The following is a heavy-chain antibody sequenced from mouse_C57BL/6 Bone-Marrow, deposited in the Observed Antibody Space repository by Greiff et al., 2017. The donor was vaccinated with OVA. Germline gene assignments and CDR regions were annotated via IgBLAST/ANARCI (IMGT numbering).Heavy chain of an antibody. CDR2: INPNYGTT. J-gene: IGHJ3*01. V-gene: IGHV1-39*01. CDR3: ARSLYYYGSRTAWFAY. CDR1: GCSFTDYN. D-gene: IGHD1-1*01. Sequence: EVKLQESGPELVKPGASVKISCKASGCSFTDYNMNWVKQSNGKSLEWIGVINPNYGTTSYNQKFKGKATLTVDQSSSTAYMQLNSLTSEDSAVYYSARSLYYYGSRTAWFAYWGQGTLVTVSA.